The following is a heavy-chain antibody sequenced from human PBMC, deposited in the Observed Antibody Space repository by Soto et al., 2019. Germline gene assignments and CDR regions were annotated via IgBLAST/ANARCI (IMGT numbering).Heavy chain of an antibody. V-gene: IGHV4-61*01. CDR2: IHDSGST. D-gene: IGHD2-21*02. Sequence: HVQLQESGPGLVKPSETLSLTCTVSGGSVSSESYYWSWIRQPPGKGLEWIGYIHDSGSTNYSPSLKRRVTISVDTSKNQFSLKLSSVTAADTAVYYCARAPIAYCGGDCYAYWYFDLWGRGTLVTVSS. CDR3: ARAPIAYCGGDCYAYWYFDL. J-gene: IGHJ2*01. CDR1: GGSVSSESYY.